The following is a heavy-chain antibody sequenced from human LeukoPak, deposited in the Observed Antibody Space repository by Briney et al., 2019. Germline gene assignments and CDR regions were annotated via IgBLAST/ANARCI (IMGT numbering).Heavy chain of an antibody. V-gene: IGHV3-21*01. CDR3: ARDPSRLLWFGELSLGWFDP. CDR2: ISSSSSYI. D-gene: IGHD3-10*01. CDR1: GFTFSSYS. J-gene: IGHJ5*02. Sequence: GGSLRLSCAASGFTFSSYSMNWVRQAPGKGLEWVSSISSSSSYIYYADSLKGRFTISRDNAKNSLYLQMNSLRAEDTAEYYCARDPSRLLWFGELSLGWFDPWGQGTLVTVSS.